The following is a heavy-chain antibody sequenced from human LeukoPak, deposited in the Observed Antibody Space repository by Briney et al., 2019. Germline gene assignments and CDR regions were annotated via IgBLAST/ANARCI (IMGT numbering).Heavy chain of an antibody. V-gene: IGHV3-30*18. CDR3: AKDSMEGYRSSTGCSYFDY. CDR1: GFTFSSYG. J-gene: IGHJ4*02. D-gene: IGHD2-2*01. Sequence: GGSLRPSCAASGFTFSSYGMHWVRQAPGKGLEWVAVISYDGSNKYYADSVKGRFTISRDNSKNTLYLQMNSLRAEDTAVYYCAKDSMEGYRSSTGCSYFDYWGQGTLVTVSS. CDR2: ISYDGSNK.